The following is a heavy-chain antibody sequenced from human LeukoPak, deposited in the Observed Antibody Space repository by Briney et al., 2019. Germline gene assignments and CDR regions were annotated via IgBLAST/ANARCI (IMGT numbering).Heavy chain of an antibody. CDR1: GFTFSSYW. J-gene: IGHJ6*03. CDR2: IKQDGSEK. Sequence: GGSLRLSCAASGFTFSSYWVSWVRQAPGKGLEWVANIKQDGSEKYYVDSVKGRFTISRDNAKNSLYLQMNSLRAEDTAVYYCARAPPLAARRKYYYYYMDVWGKGTTVTVSS. D-gene: IGHD6-6*01. V-gene: IGHV3-7*01. CDR3: ARAPPLAARRKYYYYYMDV.